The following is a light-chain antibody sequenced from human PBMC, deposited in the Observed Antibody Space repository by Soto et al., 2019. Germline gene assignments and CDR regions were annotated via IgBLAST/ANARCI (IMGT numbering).Light chain of an antibody. CDR2: SAS. Sequence: EIVMTQSPATLSVSPGERATLSCRASQSLSINLAWYQQKPGQAPRLLIYSASTRATGIPSRFSGSGSGTEFTLTISSLQSEDFAVYYCQQYNNWPGTFGQGTKVDI. V-gene: IGKV3-15*01. CDR1: QSLSIN. CDR3: QQYNNWPGT. J-gene: IGKJ1*01.